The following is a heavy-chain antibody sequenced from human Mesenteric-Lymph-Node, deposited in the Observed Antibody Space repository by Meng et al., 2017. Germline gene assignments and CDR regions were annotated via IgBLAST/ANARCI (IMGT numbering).Heavy chain of an antibody. V-gene: IGHV1-2*06. CDR3: AREEGPSSSWYVDY. D-gene: IGHD6-13*01. J-gene: IGHJ4*02. Sequence: QVQLVQSRAEVKKPGASSKVSCKASGYTFTGYYMHWVRQAPGQGLEWMGRINPNSGGTNYAQKFQGRVTMTRDTSISTAYMELSRLRSDDTAVYYCAREEGPSSSWYVDYWVQGTLVTVSS. CDR1: GYTFTGYY. CDR2: INPNSGGT.